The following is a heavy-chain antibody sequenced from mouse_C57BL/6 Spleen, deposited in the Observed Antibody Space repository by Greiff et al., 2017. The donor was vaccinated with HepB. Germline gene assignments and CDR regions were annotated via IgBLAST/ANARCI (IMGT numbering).Heavy chain of an antibody. V-gene: IGHV1-5*01. Sequence: EVKLQQSGTVLARPGASVKMSCKTSGYTFTSYWMHWVKQRPGQGLEWIGAIYPGNSDTSYNQKFKGKAKLTAVTSASTAYMELSSLTNEDSAVYYCTRSRGVYDGYFYWYFDVWGTGTTVTVSS. CDR2: IYPGNSDT. J-gene: IGHJ1*03. CDR3: TRSRGVYDGYFYWYFDV. D-gene: IGHD2-3*01. CDR1: GYTFTSYW.